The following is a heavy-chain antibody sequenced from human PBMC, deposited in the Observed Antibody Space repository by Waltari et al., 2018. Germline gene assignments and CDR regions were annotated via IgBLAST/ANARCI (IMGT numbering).Heavy chain of an antibody. D-gene: IGHD3-3*01. Sequence: EVQLLESGGDLVQPGGSLRLSCTASGLTFTDYGITWVRQAPGRGLEWISEIGATGERSQYVDSVKGRFTVSRDNSKNTVCLQMNSLRADDTALYYCAARRYASGYYFFEYWGQGTPVTVSS. CDR1: GLTFTDYG. J-gene: IGHJ4*02. V-gene: IGHV3-23*01. CDR2: IGATGERS. CDR3: AARRYASGYYFFEY.